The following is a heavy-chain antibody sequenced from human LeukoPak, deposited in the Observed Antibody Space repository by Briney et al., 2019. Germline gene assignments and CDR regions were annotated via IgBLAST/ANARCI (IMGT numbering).Heavy chain of an antibody. D-gene: IGHD3-10*01. CDR1: GGSVSSGNYY. CDR3: ARDLSDYYGSGSYRPIDAFDI. V-gene: IGHV4-39*07. CDR2: INHSGSP. J-gene: IGHJ3*02. Sequence: PSETVSLTCTVSGGSVSSGNYYWSWIRQPPGKGLEWIGEINHSGSPNYNPSLKSRVTISIDTSKNQFSLKLSPVTAADTAVYYCARDLSDYYGSGSYRPIDAFDIWGQGTMVTVSS.